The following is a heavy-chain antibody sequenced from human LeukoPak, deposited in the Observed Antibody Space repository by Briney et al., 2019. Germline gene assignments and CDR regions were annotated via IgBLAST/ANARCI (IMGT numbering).Heavy chain of an antibody. V-gene: IGHV3-53*01. Sequence: PGGSLRLSCAASGFTVSSNYMSWVRQAPGKGLEWVSVIYSGGSTYYADSVKGRFTISRDNSKNSLYLQMNSLRAEDTAVYYCARDVVPAAIGYWGQGTLVTVSS. J-gene: IGHJ4*02. CDR2: IYSGGST. CDR1: GFTVSSNY. CDR3: ARDVVPAAIGY. D-gene: IGHD2-2*01.